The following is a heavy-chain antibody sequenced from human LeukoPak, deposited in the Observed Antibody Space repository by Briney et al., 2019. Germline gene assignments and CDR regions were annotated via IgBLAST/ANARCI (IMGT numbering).Heavy chain of an antibody. Sequence: GGSLRLSCAASGLPFSTYGMHWVRQAPGKGLEWVAYTRYDGGNEYYTDSVKGRFTISRDNSKNTLYLQMNSLRAEDTAVYYCARAWMATISFDYWGQGTLVTVSS. D-gene: IGHD5-24*01. CDR1: GLPFSTYG. CDR3: ARAWMATISFDY. V-gene: IGHV3-30*02. J-gene: IGHJ4*02. CDR2: TRYDGGNE.